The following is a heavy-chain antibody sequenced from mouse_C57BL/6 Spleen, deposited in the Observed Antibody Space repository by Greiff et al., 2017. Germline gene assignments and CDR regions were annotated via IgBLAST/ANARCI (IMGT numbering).Heavy chain of an antibody. D-gene: IGHD3-2*02. Sequence: QVQLQQSGPELVKPGASVKISCKASGYAFSSSWMNWVKQRPGKGLEWIGRIYPGDGDTNYNGKFKGKATLTADKSSSTAYMQLSSLTSEDSAVYFCAREDSSGFRYWGQGTSVTVSS. J-gene: IGHJ4*01. V-gene: IGHV1-82*01. CDR3: AREDSSGFRY. CDR2: IYPGDGDT. CDR1: GYAFSSSW.